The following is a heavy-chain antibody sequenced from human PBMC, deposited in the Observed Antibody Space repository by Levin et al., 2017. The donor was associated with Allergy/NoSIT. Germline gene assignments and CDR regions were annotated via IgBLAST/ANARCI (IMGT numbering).Heavy chain of an antibody. Sequence: PGGSLRLSCAASGFTFSSYAMHWVRQAPGKGLEWVAVISYDGSNKYYADSVKGRFTISRDNSKNTLYLQMNSLRAEDTAVYYCAREGPGGYCSGGSCPDAFDIWGQGTMVTVSS. CDR3: AREGPGGYCSGGSCPDAFDI. CDR1: GFTFSSYA. J-gene: IGHJ3*02. CDR2: ISYDGSNK. D-gene: IGHD2-15*01. V-gene: IGHV3-30-3*01.